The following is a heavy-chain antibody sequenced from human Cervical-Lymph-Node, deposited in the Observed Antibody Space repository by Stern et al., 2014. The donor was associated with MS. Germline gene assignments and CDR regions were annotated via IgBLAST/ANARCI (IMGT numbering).Heavy chain of an antibody. CDR1: EFTFSNYA. CDR2: ISGSGGNR. Sequence: MQLVQSGGGLVQPGGSLRLSCAASEFTFSNYAMTWVRQAPGKGLEWVSSISGSGGNRFYADSVQGRFTISRDTSKNTLFLPLNGLRAEDTAVYYCAQDCNSRCGYEYCFWGQGTLVTVSS. V-gene: IGHV3-23*04. J-gene: IGHJ4*02. CDR3: AQDCNSRCGYEYCF. D-gene: IGHD5-12*01.